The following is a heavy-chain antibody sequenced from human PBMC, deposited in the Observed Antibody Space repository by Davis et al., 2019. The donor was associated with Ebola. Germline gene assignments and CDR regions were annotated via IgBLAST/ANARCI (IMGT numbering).Heavy chain of an antibody. J-gene: IGHJ4*02. CDR2: IIPIVGTT. V-gene: IGHV1-69*11. D-gene: IGHD5-12*01. Sequence: SVKVSCKTSGGTFSNFAINWVRQAPGQRLEWVGRIIPIVGTTNHAQQLQGRVTITADESTTTAYMELNSLRYEDTAVYYCARGNGYDGVLDYWGQGTLVTVSS. CDR1: GGTFSNFA. CDR3: ARGNGYDGVLDY.